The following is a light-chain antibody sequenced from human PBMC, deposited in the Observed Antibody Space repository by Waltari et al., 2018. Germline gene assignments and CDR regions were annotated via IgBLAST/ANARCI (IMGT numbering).Light chain of an antibody. CDR1: RSVITY. J-gene: IGKJ5*01. Sequence: IVLTQSPATLSLSPGERATLSCRASRSVITYLAWYQQKPGQAPRLLIYDASKRATGIPARFSGSGSVTDFALTISSVEPEDCAVYYCQQRGNWRLTFGQGTRLEIK. CDR2: DAS. CDR3: QQRGNWRLT. V-gene: IGKV3-11*01.